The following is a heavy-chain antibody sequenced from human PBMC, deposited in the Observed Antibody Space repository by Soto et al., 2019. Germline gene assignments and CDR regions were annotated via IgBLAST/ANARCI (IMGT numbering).Heavy chain of an antibody. CDR3: ARQYRGVEWFDP. D-gene: IGHD1-1*01. CDR2: INPSDGNT. CDR1: GYTFTSYY. J-gene: IGHJ5*02. V-gene: IGHV1-46*01. Sequence: ASVKVSCKASGYTFTSYYIHWVRQAPGQGLEWMGIINPSDGNTSYAQKLQGRVTMTRDTSTSTAYMELRSLRSDDTAVYYCARQYRGVEWFDPWGQGTLVTAPQ.